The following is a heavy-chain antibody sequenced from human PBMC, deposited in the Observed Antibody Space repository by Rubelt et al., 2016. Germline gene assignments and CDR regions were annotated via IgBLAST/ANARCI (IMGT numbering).Heavy chain of an antibody. CDR3: ASVDTAKSCYYYGMDV. J-gene: IGHJ6*02. D-gene: IGHD5-18*01. CDR1: GYTFTSYA. V-gene: IGHV1-69*10. Sequence: QVQLVQSGSELKKPGASVKVSCKASGYTFTSYAMNWVRQAPGQGLEWMGGIIPILGIANYAQKFRGRVTITAEQSTSTAYIELSSLRSEDTAVYYCASVDTAKSCYYYGMDVWGQGTTVTVSS. CDR2: IIPILGIA.